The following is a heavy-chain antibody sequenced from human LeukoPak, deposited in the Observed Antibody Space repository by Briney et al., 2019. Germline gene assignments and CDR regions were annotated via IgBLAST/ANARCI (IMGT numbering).Heavy chain of an antibody. CDR1: GGSFSGYY. J-gene: IGHJ4*02. D-gene: IGHD6-13*01. V-gene: IGHV4-34*01. CDR3: ARDRGSSWYHYFDY. Sequence: SETLSLTCAVYGGSFSGYYWSWIRQPPGKGLEWIGEINHSGSTNYNPSLKSRVTISVDTSKNQFSLKLSSVTAADTAVYYCARDRGSSWYHYFDYWGQGTLVTVSS. CDR2: INHSGST.